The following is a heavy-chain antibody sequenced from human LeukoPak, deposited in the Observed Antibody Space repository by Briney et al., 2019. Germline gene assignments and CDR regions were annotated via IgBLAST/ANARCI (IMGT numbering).Heavy chain of an antibody. CDR1: GYTFSSNH. Sequence: ASVKVSCKASGYTFSSNHMHWVRQAPGQGLEWMGKINPSVDSTSYAQKFQGRVTMTRDTSTSTVYMDLSSLTSEDTAVYYCARGTSGWCSVFDFWGRGTLLSVSS. CDR3: ARGTSGWCSVFDF. CDR2: INPSVDST. D-gene: IGHD6-19*01. V-gene: IGHV1-46*01. J-gene: IGHJ4*02.